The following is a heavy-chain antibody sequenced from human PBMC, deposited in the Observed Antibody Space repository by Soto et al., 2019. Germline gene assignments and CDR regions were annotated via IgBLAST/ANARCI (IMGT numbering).Heavy chain of an antibody. D-gene: IGHD2-2*01. Sequence: SETLSLTCTVSGGSISSYYWSWIRQPPGKGLEWIGYIYYSGSTNYNPSLKSRVTISVDTSKNQFSLKLSSVTAADTAVYYCAGGYCSSTSCYYYYMDAWGKGTTVTVSS. CDR1: GGSISSYY. J-gene: IGHJ6*03. CDR2: IYYSGST. V-gene: IGHV4-59*08. CDR3: AGGYCSSTSCYYYYMDA.